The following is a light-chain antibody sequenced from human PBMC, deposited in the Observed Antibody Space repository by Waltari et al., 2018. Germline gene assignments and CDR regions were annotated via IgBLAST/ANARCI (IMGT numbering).Light chain of an antibody. V-gene: IGKV1-39*01. CDR3: QQTYSAPMST. CDR1: ESIASY. Sequence: DIQLTQPPSYLSAAIGDRVSITCRASESIASYLNWYQHKPGKAPNLLIYAASNLQSGVPLRFSGSGSGTDFTLTISSLQPEDFATYYCQQTYSAPMSTFGRGTKLEIK. J-gene: IGKJ2*01. CDR2: AAS.